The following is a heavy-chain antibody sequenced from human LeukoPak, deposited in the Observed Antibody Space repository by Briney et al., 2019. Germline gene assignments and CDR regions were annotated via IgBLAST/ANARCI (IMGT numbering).Heavy chain of an antibody. V-gene: IGHV4-39*01. CDR3: ARLGVVVVPARHDDSSRHPDY. J-gene: IGHJ4*02. Sequence: SETLSLTCTVSGGSISSSSYYWGWIRQPPGKGPDWIGSIYYSGITYYNPSLNSRVTISVDTSKHPFSLELRSVTAADTAVYYCARLGVVVVPARHDDSSRHPDYWGQGTLVTVSS. CDR1: GGSISSSSYY. CDR2: IYYSGIT. D-gene: IGHD2-2*01.